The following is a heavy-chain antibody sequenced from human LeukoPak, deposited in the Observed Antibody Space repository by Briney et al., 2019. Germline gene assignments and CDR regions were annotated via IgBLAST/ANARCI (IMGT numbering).Heavy chain of an antibody. CDR1: GDSINGFY. D-gene: IGHD2-21*01. Sequence: SETLSLTCTVSGDSINGFYWSWIRQPPGKGLEWIGYIYYSGSTNYSPSLKSRVTISVDTSKNQFSLKLSSVTAADTAVYYCARGVVIAPQTFDYWGQGTLVTVSS. CDR2: IYYSGST. CDR3: ARGVVIAPQTFDY. V-gene: IGHV4-59*01. J-gene: IGHJ4*02.